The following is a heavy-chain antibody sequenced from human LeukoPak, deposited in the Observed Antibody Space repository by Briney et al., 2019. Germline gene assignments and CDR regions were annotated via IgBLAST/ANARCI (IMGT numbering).Heavy chain of an antibody. CDR2: LRGDTGDT. D-gene: IGHD1-1*01. CDR1: GYMVSDYY. V-gene: IGHV1-2*02. Sequence: ASVTVSCKTSGYMVSDYYMHWVRQAPGQGLEWMGWLRGDTGDTDSPQKFKGRVTMTRDTATNTDYMQLSRLTYADQAIYFCARVRDNACDYWGQGTLVTVSS. J-gene: IGHJ4*02. CDR3: ARVRDNACDY.